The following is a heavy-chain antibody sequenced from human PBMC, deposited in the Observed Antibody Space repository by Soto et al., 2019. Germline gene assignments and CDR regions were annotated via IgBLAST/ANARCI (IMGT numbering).Heavy chain of an antibody. J-gene: IGHJ4*02. V-gene: IGHV3-23*01. CDR2: ISGSGGST. Sequence: PGGSLRLSCAASGFTFSSYAMSWARQAPGKGLEWVSAISGSGGSTYYADSVKGRFTISRDNSKNTLYLQMNSLRAEDTAVYYCAKIIKQQLALDYWGQGTLVTVSS. CDR1: GFTFSSYA. D-gene: IGHD6-13*01. CDR3: AKIIKQQLALDY.